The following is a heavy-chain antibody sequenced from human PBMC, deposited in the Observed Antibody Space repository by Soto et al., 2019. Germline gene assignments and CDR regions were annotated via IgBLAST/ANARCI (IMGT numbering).Heavy chain of an antibody. CDR1: GGSIGSGGYS. D-gene: IGHD6-6*01. J-gene: IGHJ5*02. CDR3: ARVEYSCSSYNWFDP. CDR2: IYHSGST. Sequence: SETLSLTCAVSGGSIGSGGYSWSWIRQPPGKGLEWIGYIYHSGSTYYNPSLKSRVTISVDRSKNQFSLKLSSVTAADTAVYYCARVEYSCSSYNWFDPWGQGTLVTVSS. V-gene: IGHV4-30-2*01.